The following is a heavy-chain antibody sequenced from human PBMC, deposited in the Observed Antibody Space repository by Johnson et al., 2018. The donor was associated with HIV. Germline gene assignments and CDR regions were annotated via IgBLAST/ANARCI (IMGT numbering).Heavy chain of an antibody. CDR3: ARLVATKDYAFDI. J-gene: IGHJ3*02. CDR2: ISSGGNSI. V-gene: IGHV3-11*04. CDR1: GFTFSDYY. Sequence: QVQLVESGGGLLKPGGSLRLSCAASGFTFSDYYMSWIRQAPGKGLEWVSYISSGGNSIYYADSVKGRFTISRDNAKNSLFLQMNSLTAEATAVYYCARLVATKDYAFDIWGQGTLVTVSS. D-gene: IGHD5-12*01.